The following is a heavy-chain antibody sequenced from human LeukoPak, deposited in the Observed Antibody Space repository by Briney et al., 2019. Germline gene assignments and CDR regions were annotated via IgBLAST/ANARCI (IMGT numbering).Heavy chain of an antibody. Sequence: GGSLRFSCAASGFSFSSYEMNWVRQAPGKGLEWVSYIDSSGSTIHYADSVKGRFTISRDNAKNSLYLQMNGLRAEDTAVYYCTRGVGRAHYYYYMDVRGKGTTVPVSS. CDR3: TRGVGRAHYYYYMDV. CDR1: GFSFSSYE. J-gene: IGHJ6*03. V-gene: IGHV3-48*03. CDR2: IDSSGSTI. D-gene: IGHD3-10*01.